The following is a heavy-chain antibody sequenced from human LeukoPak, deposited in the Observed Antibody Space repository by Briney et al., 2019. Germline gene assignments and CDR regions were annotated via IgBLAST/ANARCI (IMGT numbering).Heavy chain of an antibody. CDR1: GFTFSSYS. CDR3: AKGIGYCSSTSCYGYYYYMDV. Sequence: PGGSLRLSCAASGFTFSSYSMSWVRQAPGKGLEWVSAISGSGGSTYYADSVKGRFTISRDNSKNTLYLQMNSLRAEDTAVYYCAKGIGYCSSTSCYGYYYYMDVWGKGTTVTVSS. J-gene: IGHJ6*03. CDR2: ISGSGGST. V-gene: IGHV3-23*01. D-gene: IGHD2-2*01.